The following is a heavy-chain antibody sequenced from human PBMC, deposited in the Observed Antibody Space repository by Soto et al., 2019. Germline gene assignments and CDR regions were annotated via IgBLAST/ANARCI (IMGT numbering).Heavy chain of an antibody. Sequence: SETLSLTCTVSGGSVSSSGYYWGWVRQPPGKGLEWIASIYDSEKIYNNPSLKSRVTISVDTSKNQFSLKLSSVTAADTAVYYCARVGGFGATTIDYWGQGTLVTVSS. CDR1: GGSVSSSGYY. V-gene: IGHV4-39*07. D-gene: IGHD3-10*01. CDR3: ARVGGFGATTIDY. J-gene: IGHJ4*02. CDR2: IYDSEKI.